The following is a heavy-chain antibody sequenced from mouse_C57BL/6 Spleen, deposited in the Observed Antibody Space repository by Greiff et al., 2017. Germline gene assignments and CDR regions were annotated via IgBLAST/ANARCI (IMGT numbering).Heavy chain of an antibody. CDR1: GFNIKDYY. CDR3: ARKGYYCGSEGNYFDD. D-gene: IGHD1-1*01. V-gene: IGHV1-81*01. Sequence: VQLVESGAELVKPGASVKLSCTASGFNIKDYYMHWVKQRPGQGLEWIGEIYPRSGNTYYNEKFKGKATLTADKSSSTAYMEPRSLTSEDSAVYFCARKGYYCGSEGNYFDDWGQGTTLTVSS. J-gene: IGHJ2*01. CDR2: IYPRSGNT.